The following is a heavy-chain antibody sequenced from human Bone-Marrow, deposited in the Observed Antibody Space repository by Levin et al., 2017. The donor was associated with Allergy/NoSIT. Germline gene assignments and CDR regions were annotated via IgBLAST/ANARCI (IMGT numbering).Heavy chain of an antibody. V-gene: IGHV3-21*06. CDR1: GFVFNSYT. J-gene: IGHJ3*01. CDR2: ISTSSAYI. Sequence: GGSLRLSCEASGFVFNSYTMSWVRQAPGKGLEWVSSISTSSAYIYYADSVKDRFIISSDNAKNSLFLEMSSLRAEDTALYFCARILEVIVPPPDAFDLWGQGTGVSVSS. CDR3: ARILEVIVPPPDAFDL. D-gene: IGHD2/OR15-2a*01.